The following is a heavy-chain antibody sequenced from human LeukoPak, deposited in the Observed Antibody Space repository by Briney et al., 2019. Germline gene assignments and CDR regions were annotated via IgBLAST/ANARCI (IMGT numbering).Heavy chain of an antibody. CDR2: ISSSSSTI. Sequence: GGSLRLSCAASGFTFSSYSMNWVRQAPGKGLEWVSYISSSSSTIYYADSVKGRFTISRDNAKNSLYLQMNSLRAEDTAVYYCARGDRLLFDYWGQGTLVTVSS. J-gene: IGHJ4*02. D-gene: IGHD1-26*01. CDR1: GFTFSSYS. CDR3: ARGDRLLFDY. V-gene: IGHV3-48*01.